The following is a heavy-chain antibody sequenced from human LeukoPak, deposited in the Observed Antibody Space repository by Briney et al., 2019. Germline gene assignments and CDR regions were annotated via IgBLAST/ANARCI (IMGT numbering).Heavy chain of an antibody. CDR3: AREYDSSGYYHYFDY. D-gene: IGHD3-22*01. CDR1: GGSISSYY. Sequence: SETLSLTCTVSGGSISSYYWSWIRQPPGKGLEWIGYIYTSGSTNYNPSLKSRVTMSVDTSKNQFSLKLSSVTAADTAVYYCAREYDSSGYYHYFDYWGQGTLVTVSS. V-gene: IGHV4-4*09. CDR2: IYTSGST. J-gene: IGHJ4*02.